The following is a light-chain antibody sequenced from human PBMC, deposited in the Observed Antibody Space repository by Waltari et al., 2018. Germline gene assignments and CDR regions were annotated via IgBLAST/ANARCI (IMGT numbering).Light chain of an antibody. CDR1: SGVIGSYYS. CDR2: DVN. V-gene: IGLV2-14*03. Sequence: QSALTQPASVSGSPGQSITISCTGPSGVIGSYYSVSWYQQPPGNAPKLVIFDVNNRPSGVSNRFSASVSGNTASLTISGLQAEDEADYYCSSYTKDTRIFGGGTKLTVL. J-gene: IGLJ2*01. CDR3: SSYTKDTRI.